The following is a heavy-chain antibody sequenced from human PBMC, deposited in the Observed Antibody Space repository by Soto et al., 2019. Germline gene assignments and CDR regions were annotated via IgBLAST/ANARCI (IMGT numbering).Heavy chain of an antibody. CDR3: ARDAAFVETAGAYYYGSGSQGGMDV. V-gene: IGHV3-33*01. Sequence: GGSLRLSCAASGFTFSSYGMHWVRQAPGKGLEWVAVIWYDGSNKYYADSVKGRFTISRDNSKNTLYLQMNSLRAEDTAVYYCARDAAFVETAGAYYYGSGSQGGMDVWGQGTTVTVSS. J-gene: IGHJ6*02. CDR1: GFTFSSYG. D-gene: IGHD3-10*01. CDR2: IWYDGSNK.